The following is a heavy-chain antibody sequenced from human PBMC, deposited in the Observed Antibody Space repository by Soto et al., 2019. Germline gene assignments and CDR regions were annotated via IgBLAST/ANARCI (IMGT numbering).Heavy chain of an antibody. D-gene: IGHD5-18*01. CDR1: GGTFSSYA. V-gene: IGHV1-69*13. CDR2: IIPIFGTA. J-gene: IGHJ6*02. Sequence: GASVKVSCKASGGTFSSYAISWVRQAPGQGLEWMGGIIPIFGTANYAQKFQGRVTITADESTSTAYMELSSLRSEDTAVYYCARGTPGYSYGHTYYYYYGMDVWGQGTTVTVSS. CDR3: ARGTPGYSYGHTYYYYYGMDV.